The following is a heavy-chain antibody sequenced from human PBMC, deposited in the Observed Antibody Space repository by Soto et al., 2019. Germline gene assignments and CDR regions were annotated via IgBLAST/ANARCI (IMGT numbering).Heavy chain of an antibody. D-gene: IGHD5-18*01. CDR1: GFTFSSYA. V-gene: IGHV3-23*01. J-gene: IGHJ4*02. CDR3: AKIQQWTIFYY. CDR2: ISGSADST. Sequence: PGGSLRLSCAASGFTFSSYAMSWVRQAPGKGLEWVSAISGSADSTYHPDSVEGRFTTSRDNSKNTLYLHMNSLGAEDTAVYYCAKIQQWTIFYYWGQGTLVTVSS.